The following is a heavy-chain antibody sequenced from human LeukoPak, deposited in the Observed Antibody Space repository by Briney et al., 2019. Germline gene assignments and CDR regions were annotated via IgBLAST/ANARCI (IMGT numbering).Heavy chain of an antibody. CDR2: IYYSGST. Sequence: SETLSLTCTVSGGSISSNHWSWIRQPPGKGLEWIGYIYYSGSTNYNPSLKSRVTISVDTSKNQFSLKLSSVTTADTAVYYCARGPYTTYYYDSSGYYYDYWGQGTLVTVSS. J-gene: IGHJ4*02. V-gene: IGHV4-59*01. CDR3: ARGPYTTYYYDSSGYYYDY. D-gene: IGHD3-22*01. CDR1: GGSISSNH.